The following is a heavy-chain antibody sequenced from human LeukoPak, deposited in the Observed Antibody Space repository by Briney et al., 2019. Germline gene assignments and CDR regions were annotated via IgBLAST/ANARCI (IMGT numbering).Heavy chain of an antibody. CDR3: ASVAYAGATHFDY. D-gene: IGHD1-26*01. CDR2: ISSSSSYI. CDR1: GFTFSSYS. V-gene: IGHV3-21*04. J-gene: IGHJ4*02. Sequence: GGSLRLSCAASGFTFSSYSMNWVRQAPGKGLEWVSSISSSSSYIYYADSVKGRFTISRDNAKNSLYLQMNSLRAEDTAVYYCASVAYAGATHFDYWGQGTLVTVSS.